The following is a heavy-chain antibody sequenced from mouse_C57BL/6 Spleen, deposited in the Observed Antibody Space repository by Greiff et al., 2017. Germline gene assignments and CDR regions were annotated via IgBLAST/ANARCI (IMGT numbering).Heavy chain of an antibody. J-gene: IGHJ3*01. V-gene: IGHV1-26*01. CDR1: GYTFTDYY. CDR2: INPNNGGT. Sequence: EVQLQQSGPELVKPGASVTISCKASGYTFTDYYMNWVKQSHGKSLEWIGDINPNNGGTSYNQKFKGKATLTVDKSSSTAYMELRSLTSEDSAVYYCARAEGGSPFAYWGQGTLVTVSA. CDR3: ARAEGGSPFAY.